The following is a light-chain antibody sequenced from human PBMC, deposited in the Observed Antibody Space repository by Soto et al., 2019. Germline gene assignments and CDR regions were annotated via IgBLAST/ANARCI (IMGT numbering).Light chain of an antibody. CDR2: DAS. Sequence: EIVLTQSPATLSLSPGERATLSCRASQSVSSYLAWYQQXXXXXPRLLIYDASNRATGIPARFSGSGSGTDFTLTISSLEPEDFAVYYCQQRSNWPPETFGQGTKLEIK. V-gene: IGKV3-11*01. J-gene: IGKJ2*01. CDR3: QQRSNWPPET. CDR1: QSVSSY.